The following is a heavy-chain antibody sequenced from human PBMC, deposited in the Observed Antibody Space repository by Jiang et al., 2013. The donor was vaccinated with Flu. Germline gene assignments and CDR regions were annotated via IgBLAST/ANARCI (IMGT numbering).Heavy chain of an antibody. CDR2: IYPGDSDT. D-gene: IGHD6-13*01. V-gene: IGHV5-51*01. CDR3: ARRTSDDIAAAGRGFDY. J-gene: IGHJ4*02. Sequence: GIIYPGDSDTRYSPSFRGQVTISADKSISTAYLQWSSLKASDTAMYYCARRTSDDIAAAGRGFDYWGQGTLVTVSS.